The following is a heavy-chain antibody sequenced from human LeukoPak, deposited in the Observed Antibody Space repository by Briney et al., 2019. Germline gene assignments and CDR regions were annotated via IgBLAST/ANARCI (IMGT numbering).Heavy chain of an antibody. CDR1: GGSLSTHH. J-gene: IGHJ4*02. V-gene: IGHV4-59*11. CDR3: ARGYDSSAYYPFNY. CDR2: ISDSGST. Sequence: PSETLSLTCVVSGGSLSTHHWSWIRQSPGRGLEWIGYISDSGSTNYNPSLKSRVTISVDTSKNQFSLMLSSVTAADTSVYYCARGYDSSAYYPFNYWGQGTLVTVSS. D-gene: IGHD3-22*01.